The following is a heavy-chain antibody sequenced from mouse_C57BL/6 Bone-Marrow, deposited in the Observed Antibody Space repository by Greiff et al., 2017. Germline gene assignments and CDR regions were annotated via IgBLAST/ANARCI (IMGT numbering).Heavy chain of an antibody. V-gene: IGHV1-80*01. J-gene: IGHJ2*01. D-gene: IGHD4-1*01. CDR1: GYAFSSYG. CDR3: ARDWDYCDY. Sequence: VQLQQSGAELVKPGASVKISGKASGYAFSSYGMNWVKQRPGKGLEWFGQIYPGDGDTNFNGKSKGKATLTADKSSSTAYMQLSSLTSEDSAVYFCARDWDYCDYRGQGTTRTVSS. CDR2: IYPGDGDT.